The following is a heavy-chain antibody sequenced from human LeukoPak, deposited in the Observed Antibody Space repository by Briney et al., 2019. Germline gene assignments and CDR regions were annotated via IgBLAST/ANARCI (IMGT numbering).Heavy chain of an antibody. CDR2: IKGKVDGGTA. V-gene: IGHV3-15*01. CDR3: TTVGLLNILTGHDGESFDM. Sequence: GGSLRLSCSASGLPFTNAWMSWVRQAPGKGLEWIGRIKGKVDGGTADHAASVKGRFTISRDDSRTTLYLQMNSLKIEDAGVYNCTTVGLLNILTGHDGESFDMWGQGTMVTVSS. CDR1: GLPFTNAW. J-gene: IGHJ3*02. D-gene: IGHD3-9*01.